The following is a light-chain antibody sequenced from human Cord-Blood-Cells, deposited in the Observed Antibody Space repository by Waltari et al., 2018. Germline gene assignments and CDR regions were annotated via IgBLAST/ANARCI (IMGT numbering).Light chain of an antibody. Sequence: DIQMTQSPSSLSASVGDRVTITCRASQSISSYLNWYQQKPRKAPKLLIYAESSLQSGVPSRFSGSGSGTDFTLTISSLQTEDFATYYCQQSYSTPRTFGQGTKVEIK. J-gene: IGKJ1*01. CDR1: QSISSY. CDR2: AES. V-gene: IGKV1-39*01. CDR3: QQSYSTPRT.